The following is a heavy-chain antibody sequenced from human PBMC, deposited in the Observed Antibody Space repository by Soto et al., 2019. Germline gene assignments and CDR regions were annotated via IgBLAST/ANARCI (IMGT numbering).Heavy chain of an antibody. CDR3: ARHVGVRGVIITFYYFDY. D-gene: IGHD3-10*01. Sequence: QLQLQESGPGLVKPSETLSLTCTVSGGSISSSSYYWGWIRQPPGKGLEWIGSIYYSGSTYYNPSLKSRVTISVDTSKNQFSLKLSSVTAADTAVYYCARHVGVRGVIITFYYFDYWGQGTLVTVSS. CDR1: GGSISSSSYY. CDR2: IYYSGST. J-gene: IGHJ4*02. V-gene: IGHV4-39*01.